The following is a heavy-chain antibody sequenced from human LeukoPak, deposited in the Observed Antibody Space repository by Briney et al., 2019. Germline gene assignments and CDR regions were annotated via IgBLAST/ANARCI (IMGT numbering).Heavy chain of an antibody. CDR3: ARERYGSGSSHYFDY. CDR2: IYTSGST. V-gene: IGHV4-61*02. J-gene: IGHJ4*02. Sequence: SETLSLTCTVSGGSISSGSYYWSWIRQPAGKGLEWIGRIYTSGSTNYNPSLKSRVTISVDTSKNQFSLKLSSVTAADTAVYYCARERYGSGSSHYFDYWGQGTLVTVSS. D-gene: IGHD3-10*01. CDR1: GGSISSGSYY.